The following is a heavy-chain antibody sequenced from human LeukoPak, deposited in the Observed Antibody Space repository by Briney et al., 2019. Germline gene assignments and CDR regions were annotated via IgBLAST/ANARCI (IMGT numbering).Heavy chain of an antibody. CDR2: ISSSSSYI. CDR1: GFTSSSYS. J-gene: IGHJ3*02. D-gene: IGHD3-10*01. Sequence: GGSLRLSCAASGFTSSSYSMNWVRQAPGKGLEWVSSISSSSSYIYYADSVKGRFTISRGNAKNSLYLQMNSLRAEDTAVYYCARSGFGFDAFDIWGQGTMVTVSS. CDR3: ARSGFGFDAFDI. V-gene: IGHV3-21*01.